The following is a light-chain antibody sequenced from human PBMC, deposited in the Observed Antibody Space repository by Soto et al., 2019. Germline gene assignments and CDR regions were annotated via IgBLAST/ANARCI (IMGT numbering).Light chain of an antibody. J-gene: IGLJ2*01. Sequence: QAVVTQEPSLTVSPGGTVTLTCASSTGAVTSGYYPNWFQQKPGQPPRALIYSTTYKHSWTPARFSGSLLGGKAALRLLGVEPEDEGYYYLLPFYGGSVVFGGGTKLTLL. CDR2: STT. V-gene: IGLV7-43*01. CDR1: TGAVTSGYY. CDR3: LPFYGGSVV.